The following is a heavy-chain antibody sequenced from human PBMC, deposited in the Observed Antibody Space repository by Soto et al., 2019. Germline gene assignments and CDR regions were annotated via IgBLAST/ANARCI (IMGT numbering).Heavy chain of an antibody. CDR2: ISFNGRNK. Sequence: QVQLVESGGGVVQPGRSLRLSCAASGFTFSNYAMHWVRQAPGKGLEWVAVISFNGRNKNYVDSVKGRFTISRDNSKNTLYLQMNSLRPEDTAVYYCARAQYYDFWSGDEIDYCGQGTLVRVSS. CDR3: ARAQYYDFWSGDEIDY. CDR1: GFTFSNYA. D-gene: IGHD3-3*01. V-gene: IGHV3-30*03. J-gene: IGHJ4*02.